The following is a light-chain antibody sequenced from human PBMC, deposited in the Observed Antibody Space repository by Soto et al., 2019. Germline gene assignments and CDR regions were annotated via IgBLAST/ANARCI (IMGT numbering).Light chain of an antibody. V-gene: IGKV2-28*01. CDR1: QSLLHIKGYNY. CDR2: LAV. J-gene: IGKJ4*01. Sequence: DIGVAQSPLSVPVTPAEPPCIPCLAGQSLLHIKGYNYVDCYLPKPGQSPQLLIYLAVNRASGVPDRFTGSGSGTDFTLKISRVEAEDFGVYYCLQTLQTPLTFGGGTKV. CDR3: LQTLQTPLT.